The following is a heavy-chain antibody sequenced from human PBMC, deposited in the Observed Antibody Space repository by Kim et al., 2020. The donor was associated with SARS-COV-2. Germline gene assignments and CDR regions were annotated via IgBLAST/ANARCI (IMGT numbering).Heavy chain of an antibody. J-gene: IGHJ6*02. Sequence: ASVKVSCKASGYTFTGYYMHWVRQAPGQGIEWMGRINPNSGGTNYAQKFQGRVTMTRDTSISTAYMELSRLRSDDTAVYYCARDPSYSYYYYGMDVWGQGTTVTVSS. D-gene: IGHD3-10*01. CDR1: GYTFTGYY. V-gene: IGHV1-2*06. CDR2: INPNSGGT. CDR3: ARDPSYSYYYYGMDV.